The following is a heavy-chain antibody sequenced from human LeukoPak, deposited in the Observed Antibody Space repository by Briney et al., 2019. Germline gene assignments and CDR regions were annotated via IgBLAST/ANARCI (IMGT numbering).Heavy chain of an antibody. CDR1: GGSISSSSYF. CDR3: ARQLYASGSYYAPIDV. J-gene: IGHJ6*03. CDR2: IHYSGST. D-gene: IGHD3-10*01. Sequence: SETLSLTCTVSGGSISSSSYFWGWIRQSPGKGLEWIGSIHYSGSTYFNPSLKSRVTISVDTSNNQFSPKLTSVTAADTALYFCARQLYASGSYYAPIDVWGKGTTVTISS. V-gene: IGHV4-39*01.